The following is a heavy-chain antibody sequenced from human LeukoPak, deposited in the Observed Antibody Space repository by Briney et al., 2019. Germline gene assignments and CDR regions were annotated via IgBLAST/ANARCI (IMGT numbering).Heavy chain of an antibody. CDR3: ARGVYYGDSPY. CDR1: GGSISSSSYY. Sequence: SETLSLTCTVSGGSISSSSYYWGWIRRPPGKGLEWIGSIYYSGSTYYNPSLKSRVTISVDTSKNQFSLKLSSVTAADTAVYYCARGVYYGDSPYWGQGTLVTVSS. J-gene: IGHJ4*02. V-gene: IGHV4-39*01. D-gene: IGHD4-17*01. CDR2: IYYSGST.